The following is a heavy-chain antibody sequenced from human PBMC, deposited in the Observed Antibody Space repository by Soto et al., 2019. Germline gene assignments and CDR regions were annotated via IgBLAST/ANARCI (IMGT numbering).Heavy chain of an antibody. CDR2: IRSKANSYAT. CDR1: GFTFSGSA. Sequence: EEQLVESGGGLVQPGGSLKLSCEASGFTFSGSAMHWVRQASGKGLEWVGRIRSKANSYATAYAASVKGRFTISRDDSKNTAYLQMNSLKTEDTAVYYCTRPTILSGRYYGFDNWGQGTLVTVSS. J-gene: IGHJ4*02. V-gene: IGHV3-73*01. CDR3: TRPTILSGRYYGFDN. D-gene: IGHD1-26*01.